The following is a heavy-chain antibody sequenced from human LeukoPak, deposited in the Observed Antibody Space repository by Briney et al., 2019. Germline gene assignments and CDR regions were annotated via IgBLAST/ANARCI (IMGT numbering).Heavy chain of an antibody. V-gene: IGHV4-59*01. CDR3: ARAAYSYGPKQ. D-gene: IGHD5-18*01. CDR1: GGSISSYY. CDR2: IYYSGST. Sequence: SETLSLTCTVSGGSISSYYWSWIRQPPGKGLEWIGYIYYSGSTNYNPSLKSRVTISVDTSKNQFSLKLSSVTAADTAVYYCARAAYSYGPKQWGQGTLVTVSS. J-gene: IGHJ4*02.